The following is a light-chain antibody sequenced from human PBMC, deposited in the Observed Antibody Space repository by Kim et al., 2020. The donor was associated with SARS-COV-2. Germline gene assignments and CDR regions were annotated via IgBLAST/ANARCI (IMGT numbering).Light chain of an antibody. J-gene: IGKJ1*01. Sequence: EIVLTQSPATLSLSPGDRATLSCRASQGVSNYLAWYQQKPGQAPRLLISDASNRATGIPARFSGSGSGTDFTLTISSLEPEDFTFCYCHQRSSWPGTFGQGTKVDIK. CDR3: HQRSSWPGT. V-gene: IGKV3-11*01. CDR1: QGVSNY. CDR2: DAS.